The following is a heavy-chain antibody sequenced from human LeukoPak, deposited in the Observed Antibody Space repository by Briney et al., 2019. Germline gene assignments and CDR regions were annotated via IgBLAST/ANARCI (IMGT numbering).Heavy chain of an antibody. CDR2: INHSGST. CDR1: GGSFSGYY. CDR3: ARRDRSSTTLDAFDI. D-gene: IGHD2-2*01. Sequence: SETLSLTCAVYGGSFSGYYWSWIRQPPGKGLEWIGEINHSGSTNYNPSLKSRVTISVDTSKNQFSLKLSSVTAADTAVYYCARRDRSSTTLDAFDIWGQGTMVTVSS. V-gene: IGHV4-34*01. J-gene: IGHJ3*02.